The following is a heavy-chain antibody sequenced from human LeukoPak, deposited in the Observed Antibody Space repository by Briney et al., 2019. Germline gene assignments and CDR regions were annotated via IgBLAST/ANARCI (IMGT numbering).Heavy chain of an antibody. V-gene: IGHV3-11*01. D-gene: IGHD3-22*01. Sequence: GGSLRLSCGASGFNFSDYYMTWVRQAPGKGLEWVTYISSSGTTMYYADSVKGRFTISRDNAKNSLYLLMNSLRAADTAIYYCARHYDTSVYFSNPHWGQGTLVTVSS. CDR2: ISSSGTTM. CDR3: ARHYDTSVYFSNPH. CDR1: GFNFSDYY. J-gene: IGHJ4*02.